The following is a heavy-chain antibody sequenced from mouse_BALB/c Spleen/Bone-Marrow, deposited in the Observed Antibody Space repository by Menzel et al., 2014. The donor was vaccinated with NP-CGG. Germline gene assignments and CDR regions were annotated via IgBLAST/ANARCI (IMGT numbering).Heavy chain of an antibody. Sequence: QVQLQQPGAEPARPGASVKLSCKASGYTFTSYWMQWVKQRPGQGLEWIGAIYPGDGDTRYTQKFKGKATLTADKSSSTAYMQLSSLASEDSAVYYCARYYYAMDYWGQGTSVTVSS. J-gene: IGHJ4*01. CDR3: ARYYYAMDY. V-gene: IGHV1-87*01. CDR1: GYTFTSYW. CDR2: IYPGDGDT.